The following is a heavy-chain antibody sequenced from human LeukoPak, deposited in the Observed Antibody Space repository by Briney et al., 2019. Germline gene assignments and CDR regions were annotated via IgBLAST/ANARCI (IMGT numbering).Heavy chain of an antibody. CDR2: VSGSGGST. D-gene: IGHD2-8*02. CDR1: GFTFSSYA. CDR3: AKSPDCTGGVCYISGAFDI. J-gene: IGHJ3*02. V-gene: IGHV3-23*01. Sequence: PGGSLRLSCAASGFTFSSYAMSWVRQAPGKGLAWVSAVSGSGGSTYYADSVKGRFTISRDNSKNTLYLQMNSLRAEDTAVYYCAKSPDCTGGVCYISGAFDIWGQGTMVTVSS.